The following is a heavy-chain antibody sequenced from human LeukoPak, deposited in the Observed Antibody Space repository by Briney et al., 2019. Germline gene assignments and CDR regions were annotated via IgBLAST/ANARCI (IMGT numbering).Heavy chain of an antibody. V-gene: IGHV1-2*02. CDR3: ATYYYDSSALFFWFDP. Sequence: ASVKVSCKASGYTFTGYYMHWVRQAPGQGLEWMGWINPNSGGTNYAQKFQGRVTMTRDTSISTAYVELSRLRSDDTAVYYCATYYYDSSALFFWFDPWGQGTLVTVSS. J-gene: IGHJ5*02. D-gene: IGHD3-22*01. CDR2: INPNSGGT. CDR1: GYTFTGYY.